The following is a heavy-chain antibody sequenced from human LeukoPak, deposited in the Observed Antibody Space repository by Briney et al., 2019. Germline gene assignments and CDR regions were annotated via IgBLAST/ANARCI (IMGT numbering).Heavy chain of an antibody. CDR1: GFTFSSYE. CDR2: ISSSGSTI. CDR3: AREPYYYGSGSYQGYFDY. D-gene: IGHD3-10*01. V-gene: IGHV3-48*03. Sequence: PGGSLRLSCAASGFTFSSYEMNWVRQAPGKGLEWVSYISSSGSTIYYADSVKGRFTISRDNSKNTLYLQMNSLRAEDTAVYYCAREPYYYGSGSYQGYFDYWGQGTLVTVSS. J-gene: IGHJ4*02.